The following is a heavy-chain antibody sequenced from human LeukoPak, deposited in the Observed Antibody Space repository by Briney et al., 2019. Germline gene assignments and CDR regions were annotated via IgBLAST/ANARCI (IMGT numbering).Heavy chain of an antibody. CDR2: INPNSGGT. J-gene: IGHJ4*02. V-gene: IGHV1-2*02. CDR3: ARAYGSGSSYHPDY. D-gene: IGHD3-10*01. CDR1: GGTFSSYA. Sequence: ASVKVSCKDSGGTFSSYAISWVRQAPGQGLEWMGWINPNSGGTNSSQKFQDRVTLTRDTSISTAYMELGSLRSDDTAIYYCARAYGSGSSYHPDYWGQGTLVTVSS.